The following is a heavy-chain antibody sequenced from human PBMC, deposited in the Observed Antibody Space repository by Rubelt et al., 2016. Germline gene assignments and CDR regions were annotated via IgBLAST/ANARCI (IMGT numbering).Heavy chain of an antibody. CDR2: IYSGGST. CDR1: GFAFNYYS. CDR3: ASSSSLYVFDY. J-gene: IGHJ4*02. V-gene: IGHV3-66*01. Sequence: EVHLAESGGGLVQPGGSLRLSCAASGFAFNYYSMNWVRQAPGKGLEWVSVIYSGGSTYYADSVKGRFTISRDNSKNTLYLQMTSLRVEDTAVDYWASSSSLYVFDYWGQGTRVSVSS. D-gene: IGHD6-13*01.